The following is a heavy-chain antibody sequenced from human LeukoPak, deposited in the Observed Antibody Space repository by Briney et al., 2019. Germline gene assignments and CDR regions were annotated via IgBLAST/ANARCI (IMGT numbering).Heavy chain of an antibody. Sequence: SETLSLTCTVSGSSIGTYYWSWIRQPPGKGLEWIGYVYNSGGTNYNPSFKSGVTISVDTAKNQFSLNLNSVTAADTAIYYCARGQYDVLTRSYYFDYWGQGILVTVSS. V-gene: IGHV4-59*01. CDR3: ARGQYDVLTRSYYFDY. CDR2: VYNSGGT. D-gene: IGHD3-9*01. J-gene: IGHJ4*02. CDR1: GSSIGTYY.